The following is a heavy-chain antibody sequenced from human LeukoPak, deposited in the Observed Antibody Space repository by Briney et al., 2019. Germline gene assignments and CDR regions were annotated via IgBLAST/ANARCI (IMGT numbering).Heavy chain of an antibody. Sequence: PSETLSLTCTVSGGSISNYYWSWIRQPPGKGLEWIGHIDYSGSTNYNPSLESRVTISIDMSKNQFSLKLSSVTAADTAVYYCARGPMVREYYGMDVWGQGTTVTVSS. CDR1: GGSISNYY. CDR2: IDYSGST. CDR3: ARGPMVREYYGMDV. J-gene: IGHJ6*02. V-gene: IGHV4-59*12. D-gene: IGHD3-10*01.